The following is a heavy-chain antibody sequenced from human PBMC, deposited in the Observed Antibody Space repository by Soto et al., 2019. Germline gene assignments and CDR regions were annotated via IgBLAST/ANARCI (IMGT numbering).Heavy chain of an antibody. J-gene: IGHJ4*02. Sequence: EVKLVESGGGRVQPGGSLRLSCAASGFTFSIYNMDWVRQSPERGLEWISSIDRFGSYISYADSVRGRFTVSRDNARNSLYLQMHSLRVEDTAVYYCATGQDFGDYHDWGQRTLVSVSS. D-gene: IGHD4-17*01. CDR2: IDRFGSYI. V-gene: IGHV3-21*01. CDR1: GFTFSIYN. CDR3: ATGQDFGDYHD.